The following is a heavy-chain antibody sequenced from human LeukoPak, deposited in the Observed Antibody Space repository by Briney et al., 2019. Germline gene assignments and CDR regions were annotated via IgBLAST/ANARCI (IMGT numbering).Heavy chain of an antibody. J-gene: IGHJ4*02. Sequence: GESLKISCKDSGYSFTSYWIGWVRQMPGKSLECMGIIYPGDSDTRYSPSFQGQVTISADKSISTAYLQWSSLKASDTAMYYCARHDSLLAEGFDYWGQGTLVTVSS. V-gene: IGHV5-51*01. D-gene: IGHD3-10*01. CDR2: IYPGDSDT. CDR1: GYSFTSYW. CDR3: ARHDSLLAEGFDY.